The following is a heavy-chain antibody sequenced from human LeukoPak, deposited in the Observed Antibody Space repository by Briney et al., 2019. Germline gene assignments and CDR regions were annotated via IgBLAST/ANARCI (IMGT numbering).Heavy chain of an antibody. Sequence: PGGSLRLSCAASGFTFRNHGMHWVRQAPGKGLEWVAVIWYDGSNKYYAGSVKGRFTISRDNSKNTLYLQMNSLRAEDTAVYYCARDEGWRYGDYSFMIYWGQGTLVTVSS. V-gene: IGHV3-33*01. CDR3: ARDEGWRYGDYSFMIY. J-gene: IGHJ4*02. CDR1: GFTFRNHG. D-gene: IGHD4-17*01. CDR2: IWYDGSNK.